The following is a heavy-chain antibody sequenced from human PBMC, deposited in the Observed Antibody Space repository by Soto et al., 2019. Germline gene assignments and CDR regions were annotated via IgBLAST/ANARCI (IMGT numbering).Heavy chain of an antibody. CDR2: IRASSTYT. J-gene: IGHJ4*02. D-gene: IGHD3-10*01. V-gene: IGHV3-11*05. CDR1: GFPLSDYY. CDR3: VIVTCGSASYFSEASIDY. Sequence: QVQLVESGGGLVKPGGSLRLSCAASGFPLSDYYLNWIRQAPGKGLEWVSHIRASSTYTNYADSVKGRFTISRDNAKNSLCIQISSLRAEVAAVYYGVIVTCGSASYFSEASIDYWRQGTLVTVSS.